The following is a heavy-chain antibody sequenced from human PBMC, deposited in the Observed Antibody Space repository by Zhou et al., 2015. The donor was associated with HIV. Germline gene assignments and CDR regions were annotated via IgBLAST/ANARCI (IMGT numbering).Heavy chain of an antibody. Sequence: QVQLVQSGAEVKKPGSSVKVSCKASGGTFSSYAISWVRQAPGQGLEWMGGIIPIFGTANYAQKFQGRVTITADESTSTAYMELSSLRSEDTAVYYCGGDHGSGSYYAVGMDVWGQGTTVTVSS. CDR1: GGTFSSYA. V-gene: IGHV1-69*01. CDR2: IIPIFGTA. D-gene: IGHD3-10*01. J-gene: IGHJ6*02. CDR3: GGDHGSGSYYAVGMDV.